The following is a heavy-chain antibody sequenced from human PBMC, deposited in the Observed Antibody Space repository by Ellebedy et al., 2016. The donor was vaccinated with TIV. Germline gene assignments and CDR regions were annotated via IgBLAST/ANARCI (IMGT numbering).Heavy chain of an antibody. D-gene: IGHD2-21*01. CDR2: INHSGST. V-gene: IGHV4-34*01. CDR1: GESFSGYY. CDR3: ARLHVVPTYYYYMEV. Sequence: SETLSLTCAVYGESFSGYYWSWIRQPPGKGLEWIGEINHSGSTNYKPSLKSRVTISVDTSKNQFSLTLSSVTAADTAVYYCARLHVVPTYYYYMEVWGRGNTVTVSS. J-gene: IGHJ6*03.